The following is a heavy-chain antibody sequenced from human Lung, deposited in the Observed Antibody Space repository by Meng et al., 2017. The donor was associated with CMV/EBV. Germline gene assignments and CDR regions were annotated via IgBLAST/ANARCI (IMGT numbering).Heavy chain of an antibody. CDR1: GFTFNTYW. D-gene: IGHD3-16*01. V-gene: IGHV3-7*01. CDR2: IKEDGSDK. Sequence: GGSLRLXCAASGFTFNTYWMSWVRKAQGKGLEWVANIKEDGSDKYYLDSVKGRFTISKDNAKNSLYLQMNSLSAEDTAVYYCARDLGGSKATFDYWGQGSLVTVSS. J-gene: IGHJ4*02. CDR3: ARDLGGSKATFDY.